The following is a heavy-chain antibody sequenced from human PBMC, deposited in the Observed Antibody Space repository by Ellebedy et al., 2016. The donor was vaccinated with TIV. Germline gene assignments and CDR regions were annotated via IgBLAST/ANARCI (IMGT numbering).Heavy chain of an antibody. CDR2: IPYDANTK. V-gene: IGHV3-30*02. CDR3: AKVHVGLCNRPFCFYLDD. D-gene: IGHD2/OR15-2a*01. Sequence: PGGSLRLSCVASGFRITDFGMPWVRQAPGKGLEWVALIPYDANTKYYADSVKGRFTISRDKSKNTLYLQMNTLRPEDTAVYYCAKVHVGLCNRPFCFYLDDWGQGTLVSVSS. J-gene: IGHJ4*02. CDR1: GFRITDFG.